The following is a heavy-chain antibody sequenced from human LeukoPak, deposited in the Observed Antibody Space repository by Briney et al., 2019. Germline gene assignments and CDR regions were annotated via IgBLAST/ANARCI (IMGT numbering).Heavy chain of an antibody. CDR1: GFTFSSYW. D-gene: IGHD6-13*01. V-gene: IGHV3-7*01. J-gene: IGHJ4*02. Sequence: QTGGSLRLSCAASGFTFSSYWMSWVRQAPGKGLEWVANIKQDGSEKYYVDSVKGRFTISRDNAKNSLYLQMNSLRAEDTAVYYCARDLRQQLGFPDYWGQGTLVTVSS. CDR2: IKQDGSEK. CDR3: ARDLRQQLGFPDY.